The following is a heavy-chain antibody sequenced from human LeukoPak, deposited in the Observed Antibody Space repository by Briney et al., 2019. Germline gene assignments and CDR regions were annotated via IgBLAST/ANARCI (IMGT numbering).Heavy chain of an antibody. CDR3: ARDFMVRGDQVNSYYYYMDV. V-gene: IGHV4-59*01. CDR2: IYDSGTT. Sequence: SETLSLTCTVSGGSISNYYWSWIRQPPGKGLEWIGYIYDSGTTNYNPSLKNRVTTSLDTSKKQFSLQLRSVTAADTAVYYCARDFMVRGDQVNSYYYYMDVWGTGATITVSS. D-gene: IGHD3-10*01. CDR1: GGSISNYY. J-gene: IGHJ6*03.